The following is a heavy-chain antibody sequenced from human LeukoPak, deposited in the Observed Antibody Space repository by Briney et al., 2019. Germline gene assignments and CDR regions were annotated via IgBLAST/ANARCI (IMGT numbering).Heavy chain of an antibody. CDR3: ARDDYRGAAGGNPAYWFFDL. CDR1: GFTFSSYW. Sequence: GGSLRLSCAASGFTFSSYWMSWVRQVPGKGLEWVANIKTDGSEKYYLDSVKGRFTVTRDDATNTLHLHMDSLKVEDTAVYFCARDDYRGAAGGNPAYWFFDLWGRGTPVTVSS. J-gene: IGHJ2*01. D-gene: IGHD6-13*01. V-gene: IGHV3-7*01. CDR2: IKTDGSEK.